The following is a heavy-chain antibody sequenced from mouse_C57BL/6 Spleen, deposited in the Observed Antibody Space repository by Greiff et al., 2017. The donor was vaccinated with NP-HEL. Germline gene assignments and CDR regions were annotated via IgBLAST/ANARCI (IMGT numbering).Heavy chain of an antibody. D-gene: IGHD4-1*01. CDR1: GYTFTDYE. J-gene: IGHJ3*01. Sequence: VQLQQSGAELVRPGASVTLSCKASGYTFTDYEMHWVKQTPVHGLEWIGAIDPETGGTAYNQKFKGKAILTADKSSSTAYMELRSLTSEDSAVYYCTVGRWFAYWGQGTLVTVSA. CDR2: IDPETGGT. CDR3: TVGRWFAY. V-gene: IGHV1-15*01.